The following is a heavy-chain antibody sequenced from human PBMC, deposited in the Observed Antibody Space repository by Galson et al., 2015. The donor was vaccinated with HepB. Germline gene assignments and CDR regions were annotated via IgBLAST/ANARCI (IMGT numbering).Heavy chain of an antibody. Sequence: SLRLSCAASGFTVTTYGMHWVRQAPGKGLEWVAVMSDDGSKKYYADSVKGRFTISRDNSKNTLYLQMNSLRPEDTALYYCAKDGGKFRWPDYDAFHIWGQGTMVTVSS. J-gene: IGHJ3*02. V-gene: IGHV3-30*18. CDR3: AKDGGKFRWPDYDAFHI. CDR1: GFTVTTYG. CDR2: MSDDGSKK. D-gene: IGHD3-16*01.